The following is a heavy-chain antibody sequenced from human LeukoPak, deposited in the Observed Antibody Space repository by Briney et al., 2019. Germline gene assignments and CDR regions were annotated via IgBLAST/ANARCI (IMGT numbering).Heavy chain of an antibody. Sequence: SETLSLTCTVSGGSISSYYWSWIRQPPGKGLEWIGYIYYSGSTNYNPSLKSRVTISVDTSKNQFSLKLSSVTAADTAVYYCARDDVVPAAKGAFDIWGQGTMVTVSS. CDR2: IYYSGST. V-gene: IGHV4-59*12. CDR3: ARDDVVPAAKGAFDI. J-gene: IGHJ3*02. D-gene: IGHD2-2*01. CDR1: GGSISSYY.